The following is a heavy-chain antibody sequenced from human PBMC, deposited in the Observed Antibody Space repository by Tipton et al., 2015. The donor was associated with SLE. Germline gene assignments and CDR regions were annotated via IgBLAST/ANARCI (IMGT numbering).Heavy chain of an antibody. CDR2: INSGGGE. J-gene: IGHJ4*02. V-gene: IGHV3-53*01. CDR1: VSDTW. Sequence: VSDTWMTWVRQAPGKGLEWVVSINSGGGENYADSVKGRFTISRDNSKNTVDLQMNSLRVEDTALYYCAKDSFSGDASSSWYGTDHWGQGILVTVSS. D-gene: IGHD6-13*01. CDR3: AKDSFSGDASSSWYGTDH.